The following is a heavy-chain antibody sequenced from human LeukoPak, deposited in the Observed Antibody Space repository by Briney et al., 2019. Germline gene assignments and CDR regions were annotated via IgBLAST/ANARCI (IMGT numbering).Heavy chain of an antibody. V-gene: IGHV1-8*01. CDR1: GYTFTSYD. D-gene: IGHD3-10*01. J-gene: IGHJ5*02. CDR3: ARDKGSGSRNWFDP. Sequence: ASVTVSCTASGYTFTSYDINWVRQATGQGLEWMGWMNPNSGNTGYAQKFQGRVTITADESTSTAYMELSSLRSEDTAVYYCARDKGSGSRNWFDPWGQGTLVTVSS. CDR2: MNPNSGNT.